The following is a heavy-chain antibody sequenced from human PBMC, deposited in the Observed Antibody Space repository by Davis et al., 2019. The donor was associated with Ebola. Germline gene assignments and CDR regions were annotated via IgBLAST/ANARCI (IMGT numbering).Heavy chain of an antibody. J-gene: IGHJ3*02. D-gene: IGHD6-19*01. CDR1: GFSFSSYW. V-gene: IGHV3-23*01. CDR2: VTTNADAT. CDR3: ARDSVAGNGIYDAYDI. Sequence: LSLTCAASGFSFSSYWMSWVRQAPGKGLEWVSTVTTNADATFYAVSVKGRFTISRDNSKNTLYLQMNSLRADDTALYYCARDSVAGNGIYDAYDIWGPGTMVTVSS.